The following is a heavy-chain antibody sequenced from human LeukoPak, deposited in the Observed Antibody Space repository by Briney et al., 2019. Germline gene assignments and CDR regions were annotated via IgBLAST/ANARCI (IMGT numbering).Heavy chain of an antibody. CDR3: TKVASTGFIAYYFDY. J-gene: IGHJ4*02. V-gene: IGHV3-7*01. D-gene: IGHD3-16*02. Sequence: GGSLRLSCAASGFTFSSYWMSWVRQAPGKGLEWVANIKQDGSEKYYVDSVKGRFTISRDNAKNSLYLQMNSLRADDTAVYYCTKVASTGFIAYYFDYWGQGTLVTVSS. CDR2: IKQDGSEK. CDR1: GFTFSSYW.